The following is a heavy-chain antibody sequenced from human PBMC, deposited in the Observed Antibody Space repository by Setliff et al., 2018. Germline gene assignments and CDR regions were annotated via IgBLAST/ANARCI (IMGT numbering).Heavy chain of an antibody. J-gene: IGHJ4*02. CDR2: IQFDGGDK. Sequence: GGSLRLSCAASGFSFSSYGIHWVRQAPGKGLEWVAFIQFDGGDKYYADAVKGRFIISRDNSKNTLLLQMNSLRVEDTAVYYCAKETLGFCSGVSCYGLDYWGKGTLVTVSS. CDR3: AKETLGFCSGVSCYGLDY. V-gene: IGHV3-30*02. D-gene: IGHD2-15*01. CDR1: GFSFSSYG.